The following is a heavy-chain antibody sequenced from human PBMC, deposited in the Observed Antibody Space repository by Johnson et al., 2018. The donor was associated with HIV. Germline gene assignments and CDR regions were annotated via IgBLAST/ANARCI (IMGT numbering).Heavy chain of an antibody. CDR2: ISFDGSNK. V-gene: IGHV3-30*04. J-gene: IGHJ3*01. CDR3: ASGDDAGL. D-gene: IGHD5-12*01. Sequence: QVQLVESGGGVVRPGRSLRLSCAASGFTFSNYPMHWVRQAPGKGLEWVAVISFDGSNKYYTDSVTGRFTISRDNSKKTLYLQMNSLRTEDTAVYYCASGDDAGLWGQGTMVTVSS. CDR1: GFTFSNYP.